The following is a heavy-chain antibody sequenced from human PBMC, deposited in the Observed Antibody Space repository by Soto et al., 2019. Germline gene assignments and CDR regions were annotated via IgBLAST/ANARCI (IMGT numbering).Heavy chain of an antibody. CDR1: GYTFTRHY. CDR3: ARENYSTTWALDY. CDR2: INPSGGDT. J-gene: IGHJ4*02. D-gene: IGHD6-13*01. Sequence: GASVKVSCKASGYTFTRHYIHWVRQAPGQGLEWMGIINPSGGDTSYTVNFQGRVTMTRDTSTNTVYMEVGSLRSEDTAVYYCARENYSTTWALDYWGQGTLVTVPS. V-gene: IGHV1-46*01.